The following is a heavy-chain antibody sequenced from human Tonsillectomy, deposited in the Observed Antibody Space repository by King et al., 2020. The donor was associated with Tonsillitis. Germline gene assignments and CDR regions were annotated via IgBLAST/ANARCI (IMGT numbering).Heavy chain of an antibody. CDR1: GYSFTSYW. D-gene: IGHD2-2*01. Sequence: QLVQSGAEVKKPGESLKISCKGSGYSFTSYWIGWVRQMPGKGLEWMGIIYLGDSDTRYSPSFQGQVTFSAGKSITTAYLQWSSLKASDTAMYYCARPAGYCSSTSAGCYFEYWGQGTLVTVSS. CDR2: IYLGDSDT. CDR3: ARPAGYCSSTSAGCYFEY. J-gene: IGHJ4*02. V-gene: IGHV5-51*01.